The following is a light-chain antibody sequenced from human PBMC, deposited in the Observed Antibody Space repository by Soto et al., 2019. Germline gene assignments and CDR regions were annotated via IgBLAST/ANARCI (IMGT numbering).Light chain of an antibody. CDR1: NSDVGGYNY. CDR2: EVT. V-gene: IGLV2-8*01. CDR3: SSYAGNYNLV. J-gene: IGLJ2*01. Sequence: QSALTQPPSASGSPGHSVTLSCTGTNSDVGGYNYVSWYQQHPGKAPKLMIYEVTKRPSGVPDRFSGSKSGNTASLTVSGLQAEDEAHYYCSSYAGNYNLVFGGGTKLTVL.